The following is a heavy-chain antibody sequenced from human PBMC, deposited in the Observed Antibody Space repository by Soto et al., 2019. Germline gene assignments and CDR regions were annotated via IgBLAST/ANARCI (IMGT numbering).Heavy chain of an antibody. D-gene: IGHD3-22*01. Sequence: GSLRLSCAASGFTFSTSAMTWFRQAPGKGLEWVSAISGSGGSTYYADSVKGRFTISRDNSKNTLYVQMNSLRTEDTAVYYCARGPHIVVRYEGFDIWGQGTMVTVSS. CDR2: ISGSGGST. V-gene: IGHV3-23*01. CDR3: ARGPHIVVRYEGFDI. CDR1: GFTFSTSA. J-gene: IGHJ3*02.